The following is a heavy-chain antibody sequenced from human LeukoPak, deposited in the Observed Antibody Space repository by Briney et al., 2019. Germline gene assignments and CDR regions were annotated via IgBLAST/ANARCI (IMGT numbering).Heavy chain of an antibody. CDR3: ARDQYYDSKGWFDP. V-gene: IGHV3-53*01. Sequence: GGPLRLSCAASGLTVSSNSMSWVRQAPGKGLEWVSFIYSGGSTYYADSVKGRFTISRDNSKNTLYLQMNSLRADDTAVYYCARDQYYDSKGWFDPWGQGTLVTVSS. CDR2: IYSGGST. D-gene: IGHD3-22*01. CDR1: GLTVSSNS. J-gene: IGHJ5*02.